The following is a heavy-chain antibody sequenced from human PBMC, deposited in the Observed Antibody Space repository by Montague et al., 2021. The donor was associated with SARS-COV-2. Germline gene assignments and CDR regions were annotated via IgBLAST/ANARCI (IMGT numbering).Heavy chain of an antibody. Sequence: TLSLTCTVSGGSISRGGYYYTWIRQYPGKGLEWIGNIHDTGRTXYNSSLRCRITMSVDTSKNQFSLKLTSVTAADTAVYYCARALEYGNASGYFDYWGQGTLVTVSS. CDR1: GGSISRGGYY. CDR3: ARALEYGNASGYFDY. CDR2: IHDTGRT. V-gene: IGHV4-31*03. D-gene: IGHD1-1*01. J-gene: IGHJ4*02.